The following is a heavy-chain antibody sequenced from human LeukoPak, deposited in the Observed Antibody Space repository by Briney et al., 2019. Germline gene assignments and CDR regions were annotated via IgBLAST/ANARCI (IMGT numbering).Heavy chain of an antibody. D-gene: IGHD4-23*01. CDR1: GFTFSSYA. V-gene: IGHV3-30-3*01. Sequence: GRSLRLSCAASGFTFSSYAMHWVRQAPGKGLEWVAVISYDGSNRYYADSVKGRFTISRDNSKNTLYLQMNSLRAGDTAVYYCARDHGGNTEPPIRWGQGTLVTVSS. J-gene: IGHJ4*02. CDR2: ISYDGSNR. CDR3: ARDHGGNTEPPIR.